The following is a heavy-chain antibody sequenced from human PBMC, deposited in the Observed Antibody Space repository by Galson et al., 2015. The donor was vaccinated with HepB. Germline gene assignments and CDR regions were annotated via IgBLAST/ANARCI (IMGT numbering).Heavy chain of an antibody. D-gene: IGHD3-10*01. CDR3: AKDITMVRGVSDYYYYYGMDV. V-gene: IGHV3-9*01. CDR1: GFTFDDYA. J-gene: IGHJ6*02. Sequence: SLRLSCAASGFTFDDYAMHWVRQAPGKGLEWVSGISWNSGSIGYADSVKGRFTISRDNAKNSLYLQMNSLRAEDTALYYCAKDITMVRGVSDYYYYYGMDVWGQGTTVTVSS. CDR2: ISWNSGSI.